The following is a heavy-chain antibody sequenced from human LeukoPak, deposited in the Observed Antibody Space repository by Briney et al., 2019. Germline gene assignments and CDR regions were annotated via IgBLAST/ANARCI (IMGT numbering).Heavy chain of an antibody. CDR1: GFTVSTDH. CDR2: SYSGGSR. Sequence: GGSLRLSCAASGFTVSTDHMSWARQAPGKGLEWVAVSYSGGSRSYAESVKGRFTISRDNSQNTLYLQMNSLRAEDTAVYYCARGLVAASPFRGMDVWGQGTTVTVSS. CDR3: ARGLVAASPFRGMDV. D-gene: IGHD5-12*01. V-gene: IGHV3-53*01. J-gene: IGHJ6*02.